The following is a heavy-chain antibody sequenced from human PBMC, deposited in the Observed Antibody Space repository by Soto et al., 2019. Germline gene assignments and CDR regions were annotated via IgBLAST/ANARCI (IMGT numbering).Heavy chain of an antibody. Sequence: GGSLRLSCAASGFTFSSYAMSWVRQAPGKGLEWVSAISGSGGSTYYADSVKGRFTISRDNSKNTLYLQMNSLRAEDTAVYYCAKPSPTPLMITFGGVFPSWGQGTLVTVSS. J-gene: IGHJ5*02. V-gene: IGHV3-23*01. CDR3: AKPSPTPLMITFGGVFPS. D-gene: IGHD3-16*01. CDR1: GFTFSSYA. CDR2: ISGSGGST.